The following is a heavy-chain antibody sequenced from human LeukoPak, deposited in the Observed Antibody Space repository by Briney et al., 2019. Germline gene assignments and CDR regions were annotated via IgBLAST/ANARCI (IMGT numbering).Heavy chain of an antibody. V-gene: IGHV1-2*02. CDR3: ARDATIFGVVISPTFDY. CDR2: INPNSGGT. D-gene: IGHD3-3*01. CDR1: GYTFTGYY. J-gene: IGHJ4*02. Sequence: ASVKVSCKASGYTFTGYYMHWVRQAPGQGLEWMGWINPNSGGTNYAQKLQGRVTMTTDTSTSTAYMELRSLRSDDTAVYYCARDATIFGVVISPTFDYWGQGTLVTVSS.